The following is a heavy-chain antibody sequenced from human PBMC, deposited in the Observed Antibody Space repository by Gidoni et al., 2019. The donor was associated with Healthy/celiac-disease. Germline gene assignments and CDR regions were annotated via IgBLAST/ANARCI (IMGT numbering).Heavy chain of an antibody. J-gene: IGHJ4*02. CDR1: GFTVRSNY. CDR2: IYSGGST. CDR3: ARADLRYFDWFPLRY. Sequence: EVQLVESGGGLVQPGGSLRLSCAASGFTVRSNYMRWVRQAQGKGLEWVSVIYSGGSTYYADSVKGRFTIARDNSKNTLYLQMNSLRAEDTAVYYCARADLRYFDWFPLRYWGQGTLVTVSS. D-gene: IGHD3-9*01. V-gene: IGHV3-66*02.